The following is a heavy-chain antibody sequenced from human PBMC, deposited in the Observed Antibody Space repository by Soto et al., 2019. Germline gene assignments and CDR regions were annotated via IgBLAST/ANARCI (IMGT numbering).Heavy chain of an antibody. J-gene: IGHJ4*02. CDR1: GFTFSDYA. Sequence: VQLVESGGGVVQPGRSLRLSCAASGFTFSDYAMHWVRQAPGKGLEWVAVVSHDGRNTHYADSVKGRFTISRDSSKNTVSLEMTSMRAEDTAVYYFAKGGRQWLVTSDFNYWGQGALVTVSS. CDR2: VSHDGRNT. V-gene: IGHV3-30*18. CDR3: AKGGRQWLVTSDFNY. D-gene: IGHD6-19*01.